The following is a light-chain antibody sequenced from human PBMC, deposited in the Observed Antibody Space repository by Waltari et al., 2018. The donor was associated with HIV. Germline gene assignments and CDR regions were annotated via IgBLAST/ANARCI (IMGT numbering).Light chain of an antibody. V-gene: IGLV2-8*01. Sequence: QSALTQPPSSSVSPRPSVTIPCPGTISHVGGYTYVPWYQQHPGKAPKLMICEVSRRPSGVPDRFSGSKSGNTASLTVSGLQAEDEADYYCSSYAGSNSLVFGGGTKLTVL. J-gene: IGLJ2*01. CDR1: ISHVGGYTY. CDR3: SSYAGSNSLV. CDR2: EVS.